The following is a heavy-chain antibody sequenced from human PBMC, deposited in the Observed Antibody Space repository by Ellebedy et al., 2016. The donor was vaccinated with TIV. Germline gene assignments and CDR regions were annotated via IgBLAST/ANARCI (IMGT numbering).Heavy chain of an antibody. D-gene: IGHD3-10*01. CDR2: IYYSGST. CDR3: ARRSPRRLLRGVYYYRMDV. V-gene: IGHV4-59*01. CDR1: GGSISDYY. J-gene: IGHJ6*04. Sequence: SETLSLXCTVSGGSISDYYWTWVRQSPGKGLEYIGYIYYSGSTNYSPSLKSRVTISLDTSKNQFSLKLTSVTAADTAVYYCARRSPRRLLRGVYYYRMDVWGKGTTVTVSS.